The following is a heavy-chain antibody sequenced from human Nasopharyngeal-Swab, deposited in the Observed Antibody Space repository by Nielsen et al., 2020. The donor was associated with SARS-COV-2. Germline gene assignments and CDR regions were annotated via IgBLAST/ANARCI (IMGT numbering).Heavy chain of an antibody. D-gene: IGHD3-22*01. CDR3: ARSDSSGYYLYYYGMDV. J-gene: IGHJ6*02. V-gene: IGHV1-8*01. Sequence: WVRQAPGQGLEWMGWMNPNSGNTGYAQKFQGRVTMTRNTSISTAYMELSSLRFEDTAVYYCARSDSSGYYLYYYGMDVWGQGTTVTVSS. CDR2: MNPNSGNT.